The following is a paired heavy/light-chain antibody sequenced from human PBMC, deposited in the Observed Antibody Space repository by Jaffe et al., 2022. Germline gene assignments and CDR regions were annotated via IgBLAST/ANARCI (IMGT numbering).Heavy chain of an antibody. CDR3: VKSWGGSSPRQG. CDR2: ISSSSSTI. V-gene: IGHV3-48*01. Sequence: EVQLVESGGGLVQPGGSLRLSCAASGFTFSSYSMNWVRQASGKGLEWVSYISSSSSTIYYTDSVKGRFTISRDNAKNSLSLQMNSLRAEDTALYYCVKSWGGSSPRQGWGQGTLVTVSS. J-gene: IGHJ4*02. CDR1: GFTFSSYS. D-gene: IGHD2-21*01.
Light chain of an antibody. J-gene: IGKJ1*01. CDR1: QSVSSN. CDR2: DTS. V-gene: IGKV3-15*01. CDR3: QQYNNWPWT. Sequence: EIVMTQSPATLSVSPGERATLSCRASQSVSSNLAWYQQKPGQAPGLLIYDTSTRATGIPARFSGGGSGTEFTLTISSLQSEDFAVYYCQQYNNWPWTFGQGTKVEIK.